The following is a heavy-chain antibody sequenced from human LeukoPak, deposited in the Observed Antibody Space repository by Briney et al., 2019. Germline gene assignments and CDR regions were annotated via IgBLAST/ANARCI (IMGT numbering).Heavy chain of an antibody. CDR1: GYTFTSYA. CDR3: ARDLPLRWLQHVFDY. V-gene: IGHV7-4-1*02. Sequence: ASVKVSCKASGYTFTSYAMNWVRQAPGQGLEWMGWINTNTGNPTYAQGFTGRFVFSLDTPVSTAYLQISSLKAEDTAVYYCARDLPLRWLQHVFDYWGQGTLVTVSS. D-gene: IGHD5-24*01. J-gene: IGHJ4*02. CDR2: INTNTGNP.